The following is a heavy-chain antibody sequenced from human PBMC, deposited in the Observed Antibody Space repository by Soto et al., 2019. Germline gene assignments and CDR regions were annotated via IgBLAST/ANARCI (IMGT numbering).Heavy chain of an antibody. CDR2: IKSKSDGETL. V-gene: IGHV3-15*01. Sequence: EVQVVESGGGLVKPGGSLRLSCAASGFTFSKAWMNWVRQAPGKGLQWVGRIKSKSDGETLYYAAPVKGRFTISRDDSXNTMYLQMNNRETGDPALYYCPTNKRGRWAAAIDYGGQGTLVTVSS. D-gene: IGHD5-18*01. CDR1: GFTFSKAW. CDR3: PTNKRGRWAAAIDY. J-gene: IGHJ4*02.